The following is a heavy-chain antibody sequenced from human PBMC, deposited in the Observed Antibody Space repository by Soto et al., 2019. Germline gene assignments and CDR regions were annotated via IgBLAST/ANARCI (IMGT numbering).Heavy chain of an antibody. J-gene: IGHJ4*02. D-gene: IGHD6-13*01. V-gene: IGHV3-30*01. CDR3: ARGYSNSWSDY. CDR1: GFTFRTYA. Sequence: QVQLVESGGGVVQPGRSLRLSCAASGFTFRTYAMDWVRQAPGKGLEWVAVISYDGTNKYYADSVKGRFTISRDNSKNTLSLQMNSLRAEDTAVYYCARGYSNSWSDYWGQGTLVTVSS. CDR2: ISYDGTNK.